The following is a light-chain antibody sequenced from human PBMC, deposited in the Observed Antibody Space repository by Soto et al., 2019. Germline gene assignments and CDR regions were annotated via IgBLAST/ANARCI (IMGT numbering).Light chain of an antibody. CDR1: SSNIGSAT. CDR2: SDN. J-gene: IGLJ1*01. V-gene: IGLV1-44*01. CDR3: AAWDDSLSGLYV. Sequence: QSVLTQPPSASGTPGQRVTFSCSGSSSNIGSATVNWYQQLPGTAPKLLIYSDNQRPSGVPDRFSGSKSGPSASLAISGLQSEDEGDYYCAAWDDSLSGLYVFGTGTKLTVL.